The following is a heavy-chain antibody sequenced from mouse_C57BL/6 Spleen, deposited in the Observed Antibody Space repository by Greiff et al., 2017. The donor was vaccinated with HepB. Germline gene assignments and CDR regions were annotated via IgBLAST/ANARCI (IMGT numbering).Heavy chain of an antibody. D-gene: IGHD1-1*01. J-gene: IGHJ4*01. CDR2: IYPRSGNT. CDR3: ARVGSSFYAMDY. Sequence: VQGVESGAELARPGASVKLSCKASGYTFTSYGISWVKQRTGQGLEWIGEIYPRSGNTYYNEKFKGKATLTADKSSSTAYMELRSLTSEDSAVYFCARVGSSFYAMDYWGQGTSVTVSS. V-gene: IGHV1-81*01. CDR1: GYTFTSYG.